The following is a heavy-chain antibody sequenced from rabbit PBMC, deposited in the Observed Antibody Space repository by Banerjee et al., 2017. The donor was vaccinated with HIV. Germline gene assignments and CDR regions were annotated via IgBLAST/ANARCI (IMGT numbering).Heavy chain of an antibody. V-gene: IGHV1S40*01. J-gene: IGHJ4*01. CDR3: MRYGTGWGDNL. CDR1: GLDFSSSYW. D-gene: IGHD4-1*01. Sequence: QSLEESGGDLVKPGASLTLTCTASGLDFSSSYWICWVRQAPGKGLEWIGCVYGGNSGTTYYASWAKGRFTISKTSSATVTLQMTSLPAADTATYFCMRYGTGWGDNLWGQGTLVTVS. CDR2: VYGGNSGTT.